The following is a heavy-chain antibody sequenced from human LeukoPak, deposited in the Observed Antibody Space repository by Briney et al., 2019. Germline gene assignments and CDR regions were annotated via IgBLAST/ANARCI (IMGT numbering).Heavy chain of an antibody. J-gene: IGHJ4*02. Sequence: GGSLRLSCAASGFSFSYSWMHCVRQAPGKGLVWVSRINSDGTTTYYADSVKGRFTISRDNAKNTLFLQMNSLRPEDTALYYCASDPYLAKFWTAYPHYWGQGTLVTVSS. V-gene: IGHV3-74*01. CDR3: ASDPYLAKFWTAYPHY. CDR2: INSDGTTT. CDR1: GFSFSYSW. D-gene: IGHD3/OR15-3a*01.